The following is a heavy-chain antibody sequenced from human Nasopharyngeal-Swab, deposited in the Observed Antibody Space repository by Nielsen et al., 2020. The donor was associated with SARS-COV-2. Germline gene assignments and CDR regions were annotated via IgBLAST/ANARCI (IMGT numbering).Heavy chain of an antibody. V-gene: IGHV4-39*07. CDR3: ATGGFGSGSWYSFDY. J-gene: IGHJ4*02. CDR1: GDSISRSNFY. D-gene: IGHD6-13*01. CDR2: FYYSGST. Sequence: SETLSLTCTVSGDSISRSNFYWGWIRQAPEKGLEWIGNFYYSGSTNYNPSLKSRVTISVDTSKNQFSLKLSSVTAADTAVYYCATGGFGSGSWYSFDYWGQGTLVTVSS.